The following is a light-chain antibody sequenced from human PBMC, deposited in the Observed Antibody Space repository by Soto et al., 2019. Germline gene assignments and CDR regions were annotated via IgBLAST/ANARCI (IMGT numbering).Light chain of an antibody. J-gene: IGLJ2*01. V-gene: IGLV2-23*02. CDR3: CSYAGRSNVV. CDR1: RGDVGTYNL. CDR2: EVN. Sequence: QSALTQPASVSGSPGQSITISCTGTRGDVGTYNLVSWYQQHPGRAPKLMIFEVNKRPSGVSNRLSGSKSGNTAYLAISGLQADYEADYHCCSYAGRSNVVCGGGTKVTVL.